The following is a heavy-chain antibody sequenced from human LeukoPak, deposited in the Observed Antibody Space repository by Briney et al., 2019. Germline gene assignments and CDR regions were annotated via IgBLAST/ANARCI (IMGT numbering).Heavy chain of an antibody. Sequence: SETLSLTCTVSGGSISSGDYYWSWIRQPPGKGLEWIGYIYYSGSTYYNPSPKSRVTISVHTSMNHFALQLSSVTAADTAVYYCARTPGYSYGFDYWGQGTLVTVSS. D-gene: IGHD5-18*01. V-gene: IGHV4-30-4*08. CDR2: IYYSGST. CDR1: GGSISSGDYY. CDR3: ARTPGYSYGFDY. J-gene: IGHJ4*02.